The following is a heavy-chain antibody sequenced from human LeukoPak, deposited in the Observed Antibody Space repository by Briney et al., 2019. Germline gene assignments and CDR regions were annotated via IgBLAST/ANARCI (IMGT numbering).Heavy chain of an antibody. V-gene: IGHV1-2*02. Sequence: GASVKVSCKASGYTFTSYGISWVRQAPGQGLEWMGWINPNSGGTNYAQKFQGRVTMTRDTSISTAYMELSRLRSDDTAVYYCAREPRYSNYGYWGQGTLVTVSS. D-gene: IGHD4-11*01. CDR2: INPNSGGT. CDR1: GYTFTSYG. J-gene: IGHJ4*02. CDR3: AREPRYSNYGY.